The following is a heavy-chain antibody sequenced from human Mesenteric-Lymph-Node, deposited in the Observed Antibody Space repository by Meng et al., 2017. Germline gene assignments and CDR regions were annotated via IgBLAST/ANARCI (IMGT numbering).Heavy chain of an antibody. CDR1: GFTVSSNY. D-gene: IGHD2-15*01. CDR2: IYSGGST. Sequence: GESLKISCAASGFTVSSNYMSWVRQAPGKGLEWVSAIYSGGSTYYADSVKGRFTISRDNSKNTLYLQMNSLRAEDTAVYYCARGVFSCSGGSCYYYYYGMDVWGQGTTVTGSS. V-gene: IGHV3-66*02. J-gene: IGHJ6*02. CDR3: ARGVFSCSGGSCYYYYYGMDV.